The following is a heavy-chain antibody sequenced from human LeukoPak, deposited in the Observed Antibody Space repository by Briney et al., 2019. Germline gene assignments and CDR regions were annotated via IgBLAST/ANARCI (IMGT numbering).Heavy chain of an antibody. CDR2: IKSDGST. V-gene: IGHV3-74*01. D-gene: IGHD3-22*01. J-gene: IGHJ1*01. CDR1: GFTFSSYW. Sequence: PGGSLRLSCAASGFTFSSYWMHWVRQAPGKGLVWVPRIKSDGSTNYADSVKGRFTISRDNAKNIVSLQMNSLRAEDTGVYYCARAPSEIGGYYPEYFRHWGQGTLVTVSS. CDR3: ARAPSEIGGYYPEYFRH.